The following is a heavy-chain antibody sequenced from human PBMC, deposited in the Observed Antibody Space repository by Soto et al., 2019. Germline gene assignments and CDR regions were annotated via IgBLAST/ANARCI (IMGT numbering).Heavy chain of an antibody. CDR1: GGSFSSGGYY. CDR3: ASVRANQLLWWFDP. CDR2: IYHSGTT. V-gene: IGHV4-31*03. J-gene: IGHJ5*02. Sequence: QLQETGPGLLKPSQTLALTCTVSGGSFSSGGYYWSWIRQHPGKGLAWIGYIYHSGTTYYNPYIKSRVTITVDTSQNNFAQKLTSVTAADTAVYYCASVRANQLLWWFDPWGQGTLVTVSS. D-gene: IGHD2-2*01.